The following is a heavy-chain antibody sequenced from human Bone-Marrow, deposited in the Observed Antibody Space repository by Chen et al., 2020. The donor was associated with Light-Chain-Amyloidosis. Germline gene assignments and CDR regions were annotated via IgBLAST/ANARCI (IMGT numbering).Heavy chain of an antibody. V-gene: IGHV4-34*02. CDR1: GGSFSGHY. CDR3: ARGRSYYYGLGKIDY. CDR2: INDAENT. Sequence: QVQLQQWGAGLLRPSETLSLTCAVYGGSFSGHYWTWIRPPPGKGLEWIGEINDAENTNYNPPLRRRVTISLDTSKNHFSLNLTSVTAADTAVYYCARGRSYYYGLGKIDYWGQGSLVIVSS. D-gene: IGHD3-10*01. J-gene: IGHJ4*02.